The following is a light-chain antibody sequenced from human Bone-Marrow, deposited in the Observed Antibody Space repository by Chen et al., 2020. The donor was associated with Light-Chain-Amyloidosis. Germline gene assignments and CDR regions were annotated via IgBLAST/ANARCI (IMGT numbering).Light chain of an antibody. Sequence: SYELTQPLPVSVSPGQTAMITCSGDDLPTKYAYWYQQKPGQAPVLVIHRDTERPSGISERFSGASSGTTATLPMSGVQAEDEADYHCQSADSSGTYEVIFGGGTKLTVL. V-gene: IGLV3-25*03. CDR2: RDT. J-gene: IGLJ2*01. CDR1: DLPTKY. CDR3: QSADSSGTYEVI.